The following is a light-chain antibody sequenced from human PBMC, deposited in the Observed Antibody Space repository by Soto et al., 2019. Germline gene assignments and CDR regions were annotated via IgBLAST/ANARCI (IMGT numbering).Light chain of an antibody. Sequence: QAVVAQPASVSGSPGQSIAISCTGTSSDVGGYKYVSWYQQHPGKAPKLMIYDVGNRPSGVSDRFSGSKSGNTASLTISGLQAEDEADYYCTSYTTSSTYVFGTGTKLTVL. CDR2: DVG. J-gene: IGLJ1*01. CDR1: SSDVGGYKY. V-gene: IGLV2-14*01. CDR3: TSYTTSSTYV.